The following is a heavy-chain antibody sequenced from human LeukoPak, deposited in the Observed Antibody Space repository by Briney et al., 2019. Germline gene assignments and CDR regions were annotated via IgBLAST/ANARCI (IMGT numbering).Heavy chain of an antibody. J-gene: IGHJ4*02. CDR3: AKDRIAAAGNGVFDY. Sequence: GGSLRLSFAASGFTFSSYGMHWGRQAPGKVLEWVAVIWYDGSNKYYADSVKGRFTISRDNSKNTLYLQMNSLRAEDTAVYYCAKDRIAAAGNGVFDYWGQGTLVTVSS. D-gene: IGHD6-13*01. CDR2: IWYDGSNK. CDR1: GFTFSSYG. V-gene: IGHV3-33*06.